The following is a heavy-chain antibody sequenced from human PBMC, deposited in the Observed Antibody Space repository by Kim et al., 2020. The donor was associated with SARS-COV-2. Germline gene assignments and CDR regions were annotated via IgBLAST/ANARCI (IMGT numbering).Heavy chain of an antibody. CDR3: ARRVGGNSFPFDY. CDR2: IDPSDSYT. D-gene: IGHD2-21*02. CDR1: GYSFTSYW. V-gene: IGHV5-10-1*01. Sequence: GESLKISCKGSGYSFTSYWISWVRQMPGKGLEWMGRIDPSDSYTNYSPSFQGHVTISADKSISTAYLQWSSLKASDTAMYYCARRVGGNSFPFDYWGQGTLVTVSS. J-gene: IGHJ4*02.